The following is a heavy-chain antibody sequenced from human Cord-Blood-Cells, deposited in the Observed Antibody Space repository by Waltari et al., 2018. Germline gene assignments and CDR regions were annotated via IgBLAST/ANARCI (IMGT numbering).Heavy chain of an antibody. J-gene: IGHJ4*02. D-gene: IGHD3-22*01. CDR2: INHSGST. Sequence: QVQLQQWGAGLLKPSETLSLTCAVYGGSFSGYYWSWIRQPPGKGLEWIGEINHSGSTNYNPCLKSRVTISVDTSKNQFSLKLSSVTAADTAVYYCARGFHYDSSGYYFDYWGQGTLVTVSS. CDR1: GGSFSGYY. CDR3: ARGFHYDSSGYYFDY. V-gene: IGHV4-34*01.